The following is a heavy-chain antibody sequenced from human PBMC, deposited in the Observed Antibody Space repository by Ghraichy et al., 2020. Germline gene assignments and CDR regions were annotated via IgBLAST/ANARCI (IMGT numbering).Heavy chain of an antibody. CDR3: ARAQDPSGPGDF. J-gene: IGHJ4*02. Sequence: ASVKVSCKASGYTFISFGFSWLRQAPGQGLEWMGWISAYNDDTNYAQKFQGRVTMTTDTSTNTASMELRSLTSDDTAVYYCARAQDPSGPGDFWGQGTLVTVSS. CDR1: GYTFISFG. V-gene: IGHV1-18*01. CDR2: ISAYNDDT.